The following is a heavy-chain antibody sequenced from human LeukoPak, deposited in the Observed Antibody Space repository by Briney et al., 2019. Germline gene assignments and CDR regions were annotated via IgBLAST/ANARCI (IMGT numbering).Heavy chain of an antibody. CDR2: ISSSSSYI. Sequence: GGSLRLSCAASGFTFSSYSMNWVRQAPGKGLEWVSSISSSSSYIYYADSVKGRFTISRDNAKNSLYLQMNSLRAEDTAVYYCARDQLVRGVFRPMDVWGKGTTVTISS. D-gene: IGHD3-10*01. V-gene: IGHV3-21*01. CDR1: GFTFSSYS. J-gene: IGHJ6*03. CDR3: ARDQLVRGVFRPMDV.